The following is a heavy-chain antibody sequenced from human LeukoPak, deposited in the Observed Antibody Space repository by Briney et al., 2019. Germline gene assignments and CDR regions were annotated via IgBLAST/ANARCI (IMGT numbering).Heavy chain of an antibody. Sequence: GGSLRLSCAASGFTFSSYWMSWVRQAPGKGLEWVANIKQDGSEKYYADSVKGRFTISRDNAKNSLYLQMNSLRAEDTAVYYCARDKEQLVPDYWGQGTLVTVSS. CDR3: ARDKEQLVPDY. J-gene: IGHJ4*02. V-gene: IGHV3-7*01. CDR1: GFTFSSYW. D-gene: IGHD6-6*01. CDR2: IKQDGSEK.